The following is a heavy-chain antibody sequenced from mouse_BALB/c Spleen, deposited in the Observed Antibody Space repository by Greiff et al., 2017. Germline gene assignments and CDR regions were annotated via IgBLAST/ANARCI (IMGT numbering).Heavy chain of an antibody. D-gene: IGHD1-1*01. CDR3: AIPYYYGSSLDY. CDR1: GYTFTSYW. V-gene: IGHV1S81*02. Sequence: QVHVKQPGAELVKPGASVKLSCKASGYTFTSYWMHWVKQRPGQGLEWIGEINPSNGRTNYNEKFKSKATLTVDKSSSTAYMQLSSLTSEDSAVYYCAIPYYYGSSLDYWGQGTTLTVSS. CDR2: INPSNGRT. J-gene: IGHJ2*01.